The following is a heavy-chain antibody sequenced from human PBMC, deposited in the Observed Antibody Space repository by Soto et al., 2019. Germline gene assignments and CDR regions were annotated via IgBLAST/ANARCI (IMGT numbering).Heavy chain of an antibody. J-gene: IGHJ6*02. D-gene: IGHD6-13*01. CDR1: GDSISSGRYH. Sequence: SETLSLTCTVSGDSISSGRYHWGWIRQPPGKGLEFIATIHYTGSTNYNPSLKSRVTISVDTSKNQFSLKLSSVTAADTAVYYCAIFLIAAAGVNYYYSGMAVRAQG. CDR3: AIFLIAAAGVNYYYSGMAV. V-gene: IGHV4-39*07. CDR2: IHYTGST.